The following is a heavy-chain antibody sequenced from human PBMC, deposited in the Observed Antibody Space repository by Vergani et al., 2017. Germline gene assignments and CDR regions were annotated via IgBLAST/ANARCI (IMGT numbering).Heavy chain of an antibody. CDR1: GFTLGDYA. V-gene: IGHV3-49*04. Sequence: EVQLVESGGGLVQPGRSLRLSCTASGFTLGDYAMSLVRLAPGKGLEWEGFIRSNAYGGTTEYAASVKGRFTISRNDSNSMAYLQMNSLKTEDTAVYYCTRDYDYVWGSDRRYYFDYWGQGTLVTVSS. CDR3: TRDYDYVWGSDRRYYFDY. CDR2: IRSNAYGGTT. J-gene: IGHJ4*02. D-gene: IGHD3-16*02.